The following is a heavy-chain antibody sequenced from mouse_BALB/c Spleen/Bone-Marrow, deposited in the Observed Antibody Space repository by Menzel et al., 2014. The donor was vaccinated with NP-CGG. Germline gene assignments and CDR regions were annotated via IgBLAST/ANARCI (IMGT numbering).Heavy chain of an antibody. D-gene: IGHD2-3*01. V-gene: IGHV4-1*02. CDR1: GFDFSRYW. J-gene: IGHJ3*01. Sequence: EVKVVESGGGLVQPGGSLELSCAASGFDFSRYWMSWVRQAPGKGLEWIGEINPGSNTINYTPSLKDKFIISRDNAKNTLYLQMSKVRSEDTALYYCARLGYYGWFAYWGQGTLVTVSA. CDR3: ARLGYYGWFAY. CDR2: INPGSNTI.